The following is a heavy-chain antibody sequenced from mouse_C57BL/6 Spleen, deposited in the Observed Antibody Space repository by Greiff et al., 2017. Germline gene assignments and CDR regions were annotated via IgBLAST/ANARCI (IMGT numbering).Heavy chain of an antibody. D-gene: IGHD2-5*01. CDR2: IHPNSGST. V-gene: IGHV1-64*01. CDR1: GYTFTSYW. J-gene: IGHJ1*03. Sequence: VKLQESGAELVKPGASVKLSCKASGYTFTSYWMHWVKQRPGQGLEWIGMIHPNSGSTNYNEKFKRKATLTVDKTSSTAYMQLSSMTSEDSAVYYCARSYYSNHWYFDVWGTGTTVTVSS. CDR3: ARSYYSNHWYFDV.